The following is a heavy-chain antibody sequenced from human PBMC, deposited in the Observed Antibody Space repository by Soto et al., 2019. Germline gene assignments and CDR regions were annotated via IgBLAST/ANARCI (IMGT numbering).Heavy chain of an antibody. CDR2: IYYSGST. D-gene: IGHD5-12*01. Sequence: QVQLQESGPGLVKPSETLSLTCTVSGGSISSYYWSWIRQPPGKGLEWIGYIYYSGSTNYNPSLKTRVTXXVXTXXNQVSLKLSSVTAADTAVYYCARERRDGYKCYFDYWGQGTLVTVSS. CDR1: GGSISSYY. J-gene: IGHJ4*02. V-gene: IGHV4-59*01. CDR3: ARERRDGYKCYFDY.